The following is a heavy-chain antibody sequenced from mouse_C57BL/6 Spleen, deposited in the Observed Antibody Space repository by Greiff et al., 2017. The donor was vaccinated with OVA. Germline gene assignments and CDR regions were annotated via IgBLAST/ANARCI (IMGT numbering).Heavy chain of an antibody. V-gene: IGHV1-22*01. CDR3: ARSTTVVATDWYFDV. J-gene: IGHJ1*03. CDR1: GYTFTDYN. Sequence: EVQLQQSGPELVKPGASVKMSCKASGYTFTDYNMHWVKQSHGKSLEWIGYINPNNGGTSYNQKFKGKATLTVNKSSSTAYMGLRSLTSEDSAVYYCARSTTVVATDWYFDVWGTGTTVTVSS. D-gene: IGHD1-1*01. CDR2: INPNNGGT.